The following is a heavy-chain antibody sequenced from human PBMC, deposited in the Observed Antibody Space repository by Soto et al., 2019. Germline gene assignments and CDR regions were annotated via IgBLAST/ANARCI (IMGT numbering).Heavy chain of an antibody. CDR2: ISYDGSNK. Sequence: GGSLRLSCAASGFTFSSYGMHWVRQAPGKGLEWVAVISYDGSNKYYADSVKGRFTISRDNSKNTLYLQMNSLRAEDTAVYYCAKAITIPTHYYYYGMDVWGQGTTVTVSS. CDR1: GFTFSSYG. CDR3: AKAITIPTHYYYYGMDV. V-gene: IGHV3-30*18. J-gene: IGHJ6*02. D-gene: IGHD3-10*01.